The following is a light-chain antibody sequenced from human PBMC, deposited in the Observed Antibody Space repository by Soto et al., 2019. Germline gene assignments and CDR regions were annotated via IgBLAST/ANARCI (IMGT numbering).Light chain of an antibody. CDR1: NSNIGSNT. CDR2: SNN. J-gene: IGLJ2*01. V-gene: IGLV1-44*01. Sequence: QSVLTQPPSASGTPGQRVTTSCSGSNSNIGSNTVNWYQQLPGTAPKLLIFSNNQRPSGVPDRFSGSKSGTSASLAISGLQSDDEADYYCAAWDDSLNGVVFGGGTKVTVL. CDR3: AAWDDSLNGVV.